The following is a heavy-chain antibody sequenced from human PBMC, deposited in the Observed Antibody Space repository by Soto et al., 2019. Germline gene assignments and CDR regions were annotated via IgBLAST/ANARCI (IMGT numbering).Heavy chain of an antibody. D-gene: IGHD2-21*01. J-gene: IGHJ4*02. CDR3: ARLLLRPGKFDY. CDR1: GFSFSDYY. CDR2: ISSSGDPT. V-gene: IGHV3-11*01. Sequence: QVQLVESGGGLVNPGGSLRLSSAASGFSFSDYYMTWIRQAPGKGLEWISDISSSGDPTYYADSVRGRFTISRDNAKNSLYLQLNSLRGEDTAVYYCARLLLRPGKFDYWGQGTLVTVSS.